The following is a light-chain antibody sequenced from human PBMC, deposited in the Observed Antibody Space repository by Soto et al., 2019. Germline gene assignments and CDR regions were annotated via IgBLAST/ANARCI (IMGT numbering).Light chain of an antibody. J-gene: IGKJ5*01. CDR2: AAS. V-gene: IGKV1-27*01. CDR3: QKYNSASLT. Sequence: DIQLTQCQSSLSAAVGDRVAITCRASQAINNYLAWYQQKPGKFPKLLIYAASTLHPGVPSRFSGSGSGTDFTLTISSLQPEDVATYYCQKYNSASLTFGTGTRLE. CDR1: QAINNY.